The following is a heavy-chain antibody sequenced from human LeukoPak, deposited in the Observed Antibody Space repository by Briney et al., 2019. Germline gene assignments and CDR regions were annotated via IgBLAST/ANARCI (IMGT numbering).Heavy chain of an antibody. CDR1: GGSFSGNY. D-gene: IGHD3-10*01. V-gene: IGHV4-34*01. CDR2: INHSGST. CDR3: ARGRGSGSRLPDSYYYYGMDV. J-gene: IGHJ6*02. Sequence: SETLSLTCAVYGGSFSGNYWSWIRQPPGKGLEWTGEINHSGSTNYNPSLKSRVTISVDTSKNQFSLKLSSVTAADTAVYYCARGRGSGSRLPDSYYYYGMDVWGQGTTVTVSS.